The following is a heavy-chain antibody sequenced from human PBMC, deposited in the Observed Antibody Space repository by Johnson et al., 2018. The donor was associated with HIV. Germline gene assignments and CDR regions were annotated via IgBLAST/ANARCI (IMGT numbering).Heavy chain of an antibody. Sequence: VQLVESGGGVVQPGGSLRLSCAASGFTFSTYGIHWVRQSPGKGLEWVAFIRYDGSNKYYADSVKGRFTISRDNSKNTLYLQMNSLRAEDTAVYYCARDRAWNYEGAFDIWGQGTMVTVSS. J-gene: IGHJ3*02. V-gene: IGHV3-30*02. D-gene: IGHD1-7*01. CDR2: IRYDGSNK. CDR1: GFTFSTYG. CDR3: ARDRAWNYEGAFDI.